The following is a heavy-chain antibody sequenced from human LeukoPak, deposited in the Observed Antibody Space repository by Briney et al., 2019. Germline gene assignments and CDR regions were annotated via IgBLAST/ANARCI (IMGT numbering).Heavy chain of an antibody. D-gene: IGHD3-22*01. V-gene: IGHV3-23*01. Sequence: GGSVTLSCAASGFTFSSYAMSWVRQAPGKGLEWVSAISGSGGSTYYADSVKGRFTISRDNSKNTLYLQMNSLRAEDTAVYYCAKDQYYYDSSGYGDIWGQGTMVTVSS. CDR1: GFTFSSYA. J-gene: IGHJ3*02. CDR2: ISGSGGST. CDR3: AKDQYYYDSSGYGDI.